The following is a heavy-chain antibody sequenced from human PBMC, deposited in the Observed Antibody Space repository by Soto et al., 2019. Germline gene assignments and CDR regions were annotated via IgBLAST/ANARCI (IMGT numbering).Heavy chain of an antibody. J-gene: IGHJ4*02. CDR3: ARKFIAEVGIDY. D-gene: IGHD6-13*01. Sequence: SETLSLTCTVSGGSISSYYWSWIRQPPGKGLEWIGYIYYSGSTNYDPSLKSRDTISVDTSKNQFSLKLSSVTAADTAVYYCARKFIAEVGIDYWARETLVTVSS. CDR1: GGSISSYY. CDR2: IYYSGST. V-gene: IGHV4-59*08.